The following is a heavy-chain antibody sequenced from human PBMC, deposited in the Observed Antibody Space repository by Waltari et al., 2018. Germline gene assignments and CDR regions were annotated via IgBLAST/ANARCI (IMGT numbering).Heavy chain of an antibody. J-gene: IGHJ4*02. Sequence: EVQLVESGGGLVQPGGSLRLSCAASGLTFRNYWMTWVRQAPGKGLGWVANIKQDGSEKYDVDSVKGRFTISRDNANNLLYLQMNSLRGGDTAVYYCASRYCSIDRCYASSWNSFDCWGQGTLVTVSS. CDR1: GLTFRNYW. CDR3: ASRYCSIDRCYASSWNSFDC. CDR2: IKQDGSEK. D-gene: IGHD2-15*01. V-gene: IGHV3-7*03.